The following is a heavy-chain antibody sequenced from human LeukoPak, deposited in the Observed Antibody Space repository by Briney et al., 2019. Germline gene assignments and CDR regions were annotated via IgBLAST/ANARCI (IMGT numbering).Heavy chain of an antibody. CDR3: VSFYETY. CDR2: INSDGSWT. D-gene: IGHD2/OR15-2a*01. J-gene: IGHJ4*02. V-gene: IGHV3-74*01. Sequence: GGSLRLSCAASGNYCMHWVRQAPGKGLVWVSHINSDGSWTSYADSVKGRFTISKDNAKNTVYLQMNNLRAEDTAVYYCVSFYETYWGRGTLVTVSS. CDR1: GNYC.